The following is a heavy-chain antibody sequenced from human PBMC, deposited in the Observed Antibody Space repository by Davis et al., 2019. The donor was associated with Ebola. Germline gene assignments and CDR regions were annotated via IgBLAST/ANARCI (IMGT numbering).Heavy chain of an antibody. D-gene: IGHD3-3*01. V-gene: IGHV3-33*06. CDR1: GFTFRSYG. CDR2: IWYDGSKK. Sequence: GESLKISCAASGFTFRSYGMHWVRQAPGKGLEWVAVIWYDGSKKYYSDSVKGRFTISRDNSDNMLYLQMNSLRAEDTAVYYCTKGGVIILANFDYWGQGTRVTVSS. CDR3: TKGGVIILANFDY. J-gene: IGHJ4*02.